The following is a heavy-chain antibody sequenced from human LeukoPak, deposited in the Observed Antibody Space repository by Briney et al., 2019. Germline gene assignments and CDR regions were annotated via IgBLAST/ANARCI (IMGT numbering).Heavy chain of an antibody. D-gene: IGHD6-19*01. Sequence: GASVKVSCKTSGGTFSSYAISWVRQAPGQGLEWMGRIIPIFGTANYAQKFQGRVTITTDESTSTAYMELSSLRSEDTAVYYCARDIAVAGIDYWGQGTLVTVSS. V-gene: IGHV1-69*05. CDR3: ARDIAVAGIDY. CDR1: GGTFSSYA. J-gene: IGHJ4*02. CDR2: IIPIFGTA.